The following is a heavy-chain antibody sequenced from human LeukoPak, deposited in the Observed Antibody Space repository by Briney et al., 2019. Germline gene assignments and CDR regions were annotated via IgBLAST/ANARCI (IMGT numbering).Heavy chain of an antibody. CDR3: ARGPPRYCSSTSCYTRLLWFDP. D-gene: IGHD2-2*02. J-gene: IGHJ5*02. CDR1: RYTFTGYY. V-gene: IGHV1-2*02. CDR2: INPNSGGT. Sequence: ASVKVSCKASRYTFTGYYMHWVRQAPGQGLEWMGWINPNSGGTNYAQKFQGRVTMTRDTSISTAYMELSRLRSDDTAVYYCARGPPRYCSSTSCYTRLLWFDPWGQGTLVTVSS.